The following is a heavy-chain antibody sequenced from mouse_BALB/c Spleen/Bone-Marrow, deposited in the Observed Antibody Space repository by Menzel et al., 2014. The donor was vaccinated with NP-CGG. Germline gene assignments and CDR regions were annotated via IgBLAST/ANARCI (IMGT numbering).Heavy chain of an antibody. Sequence: EVKLMESGGGLVQPGGSLRLSCATSGFTFTDYYMNWVRQPPGKALEWLVFIRNKAYGYTTEYSASVKGRFTISRDNSQNILHLQMNTLRAEDSATYYCARDMGGLLFDSWGQGTTLSVSS. CDR2: IRNKAYGYTT. J-gene: IGHJ2*01. CDR3: ARDMGGLLFDS. CDR1: GFTFTDYY. D-gene: IGHD1-1*01. V-gene: IGHV7-3*02.